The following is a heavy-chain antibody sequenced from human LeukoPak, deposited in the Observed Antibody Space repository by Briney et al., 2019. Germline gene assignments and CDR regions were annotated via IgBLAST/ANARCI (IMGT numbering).Heavy chain of an antibody. CDR2: TYYRFKWYH. J-gene: IGHJ4*02. Sequence: SQTLSPTCAISGDSVSSNSVAWNWIRQSPSRGLERLGRTYYRFKWYHDYAVSVKSRITINPDTSKNQFSLQLNSVTPEDTAVYYCARDPLIVPAMGHWGQGSLVTVSS. CDR3: ARDPLIVPAMGH. D-gene: IGHD5-18*01. CDR1: GDSVSSNSVA. V-gene: IGHV6-1*01.